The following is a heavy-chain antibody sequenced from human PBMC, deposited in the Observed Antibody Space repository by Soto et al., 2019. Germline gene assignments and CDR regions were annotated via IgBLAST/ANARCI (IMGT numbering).Heavy chain of an antibody. V-gene: IGHV4-59*08. CDR1: GGSISSYY. D-gene: IGHD1-1*01. CDR3: ATQWGTYAFDI. CDR2: IYYSGST. Sequence: SETLSLTCTVSGGSISSYYWSWIRQPPGKGLEWIGYIYYSGSTNYNPSPKSRVTISVDTSKNQFSLKLSSVTAPDTALYYCATQWGTYAFDIWGQGTMVTVS. J-gene: IGHJ3*02.